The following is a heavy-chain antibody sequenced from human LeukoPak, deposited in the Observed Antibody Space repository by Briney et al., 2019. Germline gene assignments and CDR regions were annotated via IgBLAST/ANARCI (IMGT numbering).Heavy chain of an antibody. CDR3: AKDRYSGLNTTAY. CDR2: ISYDGSYK. J-gene: IGHJ4*02. CDR1: GFIFSDYG. V-gene: IGHV3-30*18. D-gene: IGHD1-1*01. Sequence: GGSLTLSCAASGFIFSDYGFHWVRQAPGKGLEWVGVISYDGSYKFYAASVKGRFTISRDHSKSTLYLQMTSLRAEDTAVYYCAKDRYSGLNTTAYWGPGTLVTVSS.